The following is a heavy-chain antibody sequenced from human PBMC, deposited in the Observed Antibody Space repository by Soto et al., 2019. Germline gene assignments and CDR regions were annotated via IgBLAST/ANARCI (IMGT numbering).Heavy chain of an antibody. CDR2: IRSKAYGGTT. V-gene: IGHV3-49*03. CDR3: TRDGVEMATITAIDYYYYYGMDV. Sequence: GSLRLSCTASGFTFGDYAMSWFRQAPGKGLEWVGFIRSKAYGGTTEYAASVKGRFTISRDDSKSIAYLQMNSLKTEDTAVYYCTRDGVEMATITAIDYYYYYGMDVWGQGTTVTVSS. CDR1: GFTFGDYA. J-gene: IGHJ6*02. D-gene: IGHD5-12*01.